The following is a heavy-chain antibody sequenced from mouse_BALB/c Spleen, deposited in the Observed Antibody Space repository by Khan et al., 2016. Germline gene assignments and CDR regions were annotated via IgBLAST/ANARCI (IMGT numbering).Heavy chain of an antibody. J-gene: IGHJ1*01. CDR1: GYTFTNYG. V-gene: IGHV9-3*02. CDR3: ARSHLYFDF. CDR2: INTNTGEP. Sequence: QIQLVQSGPELKKPGETVKISCKASGYTFTNYGMNWVKQAPGKGLKWMGWINTNTGEPTYAEEFKGRFAFSLVTSASTAYLQINNRKNEGTATYFGARSHLYFDFWGSVITVTVSS.